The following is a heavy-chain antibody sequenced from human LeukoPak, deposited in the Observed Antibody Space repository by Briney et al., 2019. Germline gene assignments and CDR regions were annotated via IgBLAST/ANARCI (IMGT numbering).Heavy chain of an antibody. CDR2: ISAYNGNT. CDR3: ARDARSTFGVVIQNPFEY. Sequence: ASVKVSCKASGYTFTSYGISWVRQAPGQGLEWMGWISAYNGNTNYAQKLQGRVTMTTDTSTSTAYMELRSLRSDDTAVYYCARDARSTFGVVIQNPFEYWGQGTLVTVSS. J-gene: IGHJ4*02. D-gene: IGHD3-3*01. CDR1: GYTFTSYG. V-gene: IGHV1-18*01.